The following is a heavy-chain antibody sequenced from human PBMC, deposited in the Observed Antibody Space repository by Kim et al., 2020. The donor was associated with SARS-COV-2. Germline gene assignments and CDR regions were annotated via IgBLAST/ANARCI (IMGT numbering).Heavy chain of an antibody. CDR1: GFTFSSYE. CDR3: ARQFGYYGSGSYYTFDY. CDR2: ISSSGSTI. V-gene: IGHV3-48*03. Sequence: GGSLRLSCAASGFTFSSYEMNWVRQAPGKGLEWVSYISSSGSTIYYADSVKGRFTISRDNAKNSLYLQMNSLRAEDTAVYYCARQFGYYGSGSYYTFDYWGQGTLVTVSS. D-gene: IGHD3-10*01. J-gene: IGHJ4*02.